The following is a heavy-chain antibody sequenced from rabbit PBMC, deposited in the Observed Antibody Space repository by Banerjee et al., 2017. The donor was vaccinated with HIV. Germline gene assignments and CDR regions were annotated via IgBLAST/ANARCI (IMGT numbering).Heavy chain of an antibody. Sequence: QEQLEESGGDLVKPGASLTLTCTASVFTISSSYMCWVRQAPGKGLEWIACIHAGSGGITYYASWAKGRFTISKTSSTTVTLQMTSLTAADTATYFCASSAGYFYASFTLWGPGTLVTVS. CDR2: IHAGSGGIT. D-gene: IGHD6-1*01. CDR3: ASSAGYFYASFTL. J-gene: IGHJ4*01. V-gene: IGHV1S45*01. CDR1: VFTISSSY.